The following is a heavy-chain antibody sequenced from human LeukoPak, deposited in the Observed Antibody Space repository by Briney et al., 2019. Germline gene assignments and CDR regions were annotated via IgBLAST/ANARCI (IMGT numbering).Heavy chain of an antibody. J-gene: IGHJ4*02. V-gene: IGHV4-39*02. CDR1: GGSISSSSYH. Sequence: SETLALTCSVSGGSISSSSYHWGWIRQSPERGLEWIGSMYYRGTTYENPSLKSRLTLSIDTSNNEFSLKLTSVTAADTAVYYCAREYSRSVVAGSRPDLWGQGLLVTVS. CDR2: MYYRGTT. CDR3: AREYSRSVVAGSRPDL. D-gene: IGHD2-21*01.